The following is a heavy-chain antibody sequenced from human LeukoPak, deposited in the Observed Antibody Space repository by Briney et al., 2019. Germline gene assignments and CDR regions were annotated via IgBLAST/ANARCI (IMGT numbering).Heavy chain of an antibody. Sequence: SETLSLTCTVPGGSISSYYWNWVRQPPGKGLEWIGNIYSSGSTDYNPSLKSRVTISLDTSKFQFSLRLNSVTAADTAVYYCARADPNASGYFYRFNWFDPWGQGTLVTVSS. CDR2: IYSSGST. J-gene: IGHJ5*02. CDR3: ARADPNASGYFYRFNWFDP. D-gene: IGHD3-10*01. V-gene: IGHV4-59*01. CDR1: GGSISSYY.